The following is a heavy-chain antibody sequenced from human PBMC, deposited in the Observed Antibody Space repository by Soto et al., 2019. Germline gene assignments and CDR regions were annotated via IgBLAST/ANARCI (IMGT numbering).Heavy chain of an antibody. J-gene: IGHJ4*02. CDR2: INPDNGYT. CDR3: ARDDGSYLFDF. CDR1: GYTFTGSY. Sequence: RASVKVSCKASGYTFTGSYIHWVRQAPGQGLEWMGWINPDNGYTYYSEKLQGRVTMTRDTSISTVYMDLSRLTSDDTAVYYCARDDGSYLFDFWGQGTLVTVSS. V-gene: IGHV1-2*02.